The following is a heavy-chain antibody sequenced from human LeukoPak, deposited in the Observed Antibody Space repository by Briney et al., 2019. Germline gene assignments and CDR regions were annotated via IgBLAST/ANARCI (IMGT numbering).Heavy chain of an antibody. D-gene: IGHD4-11*01. Sequence: GESLTISCRLSGFSSTTYWIAWVRQMPGKGLEWMGVIQPDDSDTTYSPSFQGRVSISADKSINTAFLQWSSLEASDTAMYYCARPLFSSNYKAFDLWGQGTLVTVSS. CDR2: IQPDDSDT. CDR3: ARPLFSSNYKAFDL. V-gene: IGHV5-51*01. J-gene: IGHJ3*01. CDR1: GFSSTTYW.